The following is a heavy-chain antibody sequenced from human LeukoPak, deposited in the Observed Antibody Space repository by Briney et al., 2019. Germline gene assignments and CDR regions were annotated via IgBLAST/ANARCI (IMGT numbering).Heavy chain of an antibody. CDR2: IIPIFGTA. CDR3: ASNTQQKYYDILTGYGRFDP. D-gene: IGHD3-9*01. CDR1: GGTFSSYA. Sequence: ASVKVSCKASGGTFSSYAISWVRQAPRQGLEWMGGIIPIFGTANYAQKFQGRVTITADESTSTAYMELSSLRSEDTAVYYCASNTQQKYYDILTGYGRFDPWGQGTLVTVSS. J-gene: IGHJ5*02. V-gene: IGHV1-69*01.